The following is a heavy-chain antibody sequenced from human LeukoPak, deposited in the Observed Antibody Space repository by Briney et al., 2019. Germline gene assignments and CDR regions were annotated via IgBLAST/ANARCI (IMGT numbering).Heavy chain of an antibody. CDR1: GYSISSGYY. CDR2: IYHSGST. J-gene: IGHJ4*02. D-gene: IGHD6-13*01. Sequence: SETLSLTCAVSGYSISSGYYWGWIRQPPGKGLEWIGNIYHSGSTSYNSSLKSRVTISVDTSKNRFSLKLSSVTAADTAVYYCARLRSGYSSTFYYFDYWGQGTLVTVSS. V-gene: IGHV4-38-2*01. CDR3: ARLRSGYSSTFYYFDY.